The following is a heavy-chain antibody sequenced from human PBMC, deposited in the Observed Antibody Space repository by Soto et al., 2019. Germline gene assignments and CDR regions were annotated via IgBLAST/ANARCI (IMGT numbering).Heavy chain of an antibody. V-gene: IGHV5-10-1*01. D-gene: IGHD6-13*01. CDR1: GYSFTSYR. J-gene: IGHJ6*02. CDR2: IDPSDSYT. CDR3: ARQGGIAAATINYYYYYGMDV. Sequence: GESLKISCKGSGYSFTSYRISWVRQMPGKGLEWMGRIDPSDSYTNYSPSFQGHVTISADKSISTAYLQWSSLKASDTAMYYCARQGGIAAATINYYYYYGMDVWGQGTTVTVSS.